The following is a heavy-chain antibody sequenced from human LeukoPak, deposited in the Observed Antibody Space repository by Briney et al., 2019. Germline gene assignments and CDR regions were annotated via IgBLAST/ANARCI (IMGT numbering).Heavy chain of an antibody. V-gene: IGHV4-59*01. CDR2: IYYSGST. J-gene: IGHJ6*04. CDR1: GGSISSYY. D-gene: IGHD3-3*01. Sequence: SETLSLTCTVSGGSISSYYWSWIRQPPGKGLEWIGYIYYSGSTNYNPSLKSRVTISVDTSKNQFSLKLSSVTAADTAVYYCAGVLYVFGGVYYNYYYYHGRDVGGKGTTVTVPS. CDR3: AGVLYVFGGVYYNYYYYHGRDV.